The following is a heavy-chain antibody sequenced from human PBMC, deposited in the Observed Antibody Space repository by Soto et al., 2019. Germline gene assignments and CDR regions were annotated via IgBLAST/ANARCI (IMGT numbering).Heavy chain of an antibody. V-gene: IGHV3-23*01. Sequence: GGSLRLSCAASGFTFSSYAMSWVRQAPGKGLEWVSAISGSGGITYYADSVKGRLTISRDNSKNTLYLQMNSLRAEDTAVYYCAKFLDYSPNYYYYDGMDVWGKGTTVTFPS. D-gene: IGHD2-15*01. CDR1: GFTFSSYA. CDR2: ISGSGGIT. J-gene: IGHJ6*04. CDR3: AKFLDYSPNYYYYDGMDV.